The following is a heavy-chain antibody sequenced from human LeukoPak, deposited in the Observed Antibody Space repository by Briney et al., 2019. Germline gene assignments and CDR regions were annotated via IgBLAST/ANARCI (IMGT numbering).Heavy chain of an antibody. D-gene: IGHD6-13*01. J-gene: IGHJ4*02. CDR1: GFTFSSYT. CDR3: ASAGLVYSSGWYLETPFDY. CDR2: ISSSSSYM. Sequence: GGSLRLSCAASGFTFSSYTMNWARQAPGKGLEWVSSISSSSSYMYYADSVKGRFTISRDNAKNSLYLQMNSLRAEDTAVYYCASAGLVYSSGWYLETPFDYWGQGTLVTVSS. V-gene: IGHV3-21*01.